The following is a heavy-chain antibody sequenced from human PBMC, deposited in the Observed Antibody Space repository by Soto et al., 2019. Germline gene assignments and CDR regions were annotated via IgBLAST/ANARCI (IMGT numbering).Heavy chain of an antibody. CDR3: ARGLFSESSYSGGWYYFDN. CDR1: GGSFSGYI. CDR2: INHSGST. V-gene: IGHV4-34*01. J-gene: IGHJ4*02. Sequence: PSETLSLTCAVYGGSFSGYIWTWILQSPGKGLQWIGQINHSGSTYYNPSLKSRVTLSLYTSSDQFSLELSSVTAADTAVYYCARGLFSESSYSGGWYYFDNWSQGSLVTVSS. D-gene: IGHD1-26*01.